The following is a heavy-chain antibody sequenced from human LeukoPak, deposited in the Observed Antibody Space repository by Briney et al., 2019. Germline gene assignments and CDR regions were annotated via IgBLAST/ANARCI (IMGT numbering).Heavy chain of an antibody. CDR3: ARDFLVGFGELSNSPNWFDP. V-gene: IGHV3-21*01. CDR1: GLSFSSYG. Sequence: KTGGSLRLSCVASGLSFSSYGINWVRQAPGKGLEWVSSISSSSSYIYYADSVKGRFTISRDNAKNSLYLQMNSLRAEDTAVYYCARDFLVGFGELSNSPNWFDPWGQGTLVTVSS. J-gene: IGHJ5*02. D-gene: IGHD3-10*01. CDR2: ISSSSSYI.